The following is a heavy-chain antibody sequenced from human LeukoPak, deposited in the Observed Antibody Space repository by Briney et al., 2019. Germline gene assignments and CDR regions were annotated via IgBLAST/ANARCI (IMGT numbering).Heavy chain of an antibody. CDR1: GFIFSSYW. V-gene: IGHV3-74*01. CDR2: INSDGSST. CDR3: ARDPRAIVVVVSADY. Sequence: GGSLRLSCAASGFIFSSYWMHWVRQAPGKGLVWVSRINSDGSSTSYADSVKGRFTISRDNAKNTLYLQMNSLRAEDTAVYYCARDPRAIVVVVSADYWGQGTLVTVSS. J-gene: IGHJ4*02. D-gene: IGHD2-15*01.